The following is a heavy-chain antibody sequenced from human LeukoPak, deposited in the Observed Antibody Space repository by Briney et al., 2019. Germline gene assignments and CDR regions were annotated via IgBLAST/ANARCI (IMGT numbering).Heavy chain of an antibody. Sequence: GGSLRLSCAASGFTFSDYYMSWIRQAPGKGLEWVANIKQDGSEKYYVDSVKGRFTISRDNAKNSLYLQMNSLRAEDTAVYYCARGAAVAARYYYYYYMDVWGKGTTVTVSS. D-gene: IGHD6-19*01. CDR2: IKQDGSEK. CDR1: GFTFSDYY. J-gene: IGHJ6*03. CDR3: ARGAAVAARYYYYYYMDV. V-gene: IGHV3-7*01.